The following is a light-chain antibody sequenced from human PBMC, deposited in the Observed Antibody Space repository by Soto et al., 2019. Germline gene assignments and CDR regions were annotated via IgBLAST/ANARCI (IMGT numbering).Light chain of an antibody. CDR3: HQRQYWPPIT. CDR2: DAS. Sequence: EIVLTQPPATLSLSPGERATLSCRTSLSVSVYLDWYQQKPGQAPRLLISDASNRATGIPARFSGSGSGTDFTLTISSLEPEDFAVYYCHQRQYWPPITFGQGTRLEIK. CDR1: LSVSVY. V-gene: IGKV3-11*01. J-gene: IGKJ5*01.